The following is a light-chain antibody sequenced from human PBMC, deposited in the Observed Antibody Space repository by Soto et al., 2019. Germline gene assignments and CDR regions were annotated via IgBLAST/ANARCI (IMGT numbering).Light chain of an antibody. CDR1: STDVGAYDF. CDR3: SSYTTTDPYV. J-gene: IGLJ1*01. CDR2: EVS. Sequence: QSALTQPASVSGSPGQSITISCTGTSTDVGAYDFVSWYQQHPGKAPKYLIYEVSNRPSGVSDRVSGSKSGTTASLTISGLQAEDEADYYCSSYTTTDPYVFGTGTKLTVL. V-gene: IGLV2-14*01.